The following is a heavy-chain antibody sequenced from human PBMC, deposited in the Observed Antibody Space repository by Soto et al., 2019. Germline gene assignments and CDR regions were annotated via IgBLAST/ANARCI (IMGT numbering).Heavy chain of an antibody. CDR3: ARDPRTGYDSSGYYCTGASDT. D-gene: IGHD3-22*01. V-gene: IGHV4-4*02. CDR2: IYHSGST. Sequence: SETLSPTCSVSGGSISSSNWWRWVRQPPGRGLEWIGEIYHSGSTNYNPSLKRRVTLSVDKSKNQFSLKLSSVTAADTAVYYCARDPRTGYDSSGYYCTGASDTWGQGTTVT. CDR1: GGSISSSNW. J-gene: IGHJ3*02.